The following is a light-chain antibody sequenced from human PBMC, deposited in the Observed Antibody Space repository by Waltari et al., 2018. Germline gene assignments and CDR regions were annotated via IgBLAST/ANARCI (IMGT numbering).Light chain of an antibody. CDR2: WAS. V-gene: IGKV4-1*01. J-gene: IGKJ4*01. Sequence: DIVMTQSPDSLAVSLVERATINCKSSQGILDGSNNRNSLAWYQQKPGQSPNLLIYWASTRESGVPDRFSGSGSGTDFSLTISSLQAEDVAVYYCQQYYRVPLTFGGGTKIEIK. CDR1: QGILDGSNNRNS. CDR3: QQYYRVPLT.